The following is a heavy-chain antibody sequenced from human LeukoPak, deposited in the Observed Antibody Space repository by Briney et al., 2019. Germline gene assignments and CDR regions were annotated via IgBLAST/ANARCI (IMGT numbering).Heavy chain of an antibody. CDR1: GGSISSGSQY. D-gene: IGHD3-9*01. CDR2: IYTSGGN. J-gene: IGHJ4*02. Sequence: SQTLSLTCTVSGGSISSGSQYWSWMRQPAGKGLEWIVRIYTSGGNNYNPSLKSRVTISVYMSKHQCSLKLSAVTAADTAVYLCASSTWGYDILTGYSSHLDCWGQGTLATVSS. V-gene: IGHV4-61*02. CDR3: ASSTWGYDILTGYSSHLDC.